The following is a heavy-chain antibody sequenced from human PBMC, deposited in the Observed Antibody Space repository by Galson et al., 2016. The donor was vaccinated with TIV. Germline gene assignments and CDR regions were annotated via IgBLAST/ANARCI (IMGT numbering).Heavy chain of an antibody. Sequence: QSGAEVKKPGSSVKVSCKASTYTSTNYYMHWVRQAPGQGLEWMGIISPSGSRTTFAPNFQGRLTMTRDTSTSTVYMDLSSLKSEDTAVYYCAGGGTDYGGSGYLDYWGQGTLVTVSS. CDR3: AGGGTDYGGSGYLDY. V-gene: IGHV1-46*01. CDR2: ISPSGSRT. J-gene: IGHJ4*02. D-gene: IGHD4-23*01. CDR1: TYTSTNYY.